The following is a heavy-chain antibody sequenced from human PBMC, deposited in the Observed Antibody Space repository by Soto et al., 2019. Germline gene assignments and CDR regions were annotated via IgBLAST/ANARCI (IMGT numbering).Heavy chain of an antibody. J-gene: IGHJ4*02. Sequence: PGGSLRLSCTASGFDFSGSEMNWFRQAPGKGLEWVAYITGSGGVMFHADSVKGRFSISRDNAKNSLVLEMSDLTADDTGVYYCAKVAPFILGSPFWGQGTLVTVSS. CDR1: GFDFSGSE. V-gene: IGHV3-48*03. D-gene: IGHD2-21*01. CDR2: ITGSGGVM. CDR3: AKVAPFILGSPF.